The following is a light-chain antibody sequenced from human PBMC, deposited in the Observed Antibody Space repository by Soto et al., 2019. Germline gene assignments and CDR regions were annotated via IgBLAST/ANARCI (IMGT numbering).Light chain of an antibody. V-gene: IGKV3-20*01. Sequence: EIVLTQSPGTLSLSPGERATLYCRASQSVPSNFLAWYQQRPGQAPTLLIYDVSRRAAGIPDRLSGSGSGTDFAPTISRLEPEHFAVYYCQQYDSSWTFGQGTKVEIK. CDR1: QSVPSNF. J-gene: IGKJ1*01. CDR2: DVS. CDR3: QQYDSSWT.